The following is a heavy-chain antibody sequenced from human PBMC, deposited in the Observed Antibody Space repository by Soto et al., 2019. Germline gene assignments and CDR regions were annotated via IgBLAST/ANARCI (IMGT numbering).Heavy chain of an antibody. CDR1: GFTVSSNY. D-gene: IGHD3-22*01. J-gene: IGHJ3*02. CDR3: ARGYYYDSSGLAFDI. V-gene: IGHV3-53*01. CDR2: IYSGGST. Sequence: LRLSCAASGFTVSSNYMSWVRQAPGKGLEWVSVIYSGGSTYYADSVEGRFTISRDNSKNTLYLQMNSLRAEDTAVYYCARGYYYDSSGLAFDIWGQGTMVTVSS.